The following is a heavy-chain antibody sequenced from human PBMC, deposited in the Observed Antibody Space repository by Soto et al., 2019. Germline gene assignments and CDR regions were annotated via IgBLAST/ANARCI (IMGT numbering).Heavy chain of an antibody. CDR1: GGTFSRHA. CDR2: IIPMFGTA. V-gene: IGHV1-69*01. Sequence: QVQLVQSGAEVRKPGSSVKVSCKASGGTFSRHAISWVRQAPGQGLEWMGGIIPMFGTANHAQKFQGRVTIIADESTSTAYMELSSLRSEDTVIYYCARGWGYDSSDYYYAYWGQGTVVIVSS. CDR3: ARGWGYDSSDYYYAY. D-gene: IGHD3-22*01. J-gene: IGHJ4*02.